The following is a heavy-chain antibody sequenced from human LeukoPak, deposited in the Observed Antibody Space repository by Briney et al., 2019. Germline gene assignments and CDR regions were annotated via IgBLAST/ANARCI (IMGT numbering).Heavy chain of an antibody. Sequence: GGSLRLSCAASGFTFSSYSMNWVRQAPGKGLEWVSYISSSSSTIYYADSVKGRFTISRDNAKNSLYLQMNSLRAEDTAVYYCASGEVAAADKDGYFDYWGQGTLVTVSS. V-gene: IGHV3-48*01. D-gene: IGHD6-13*01. CDR1: GFTFSSYS. CDR3: ASGEVAAADKDGYFDY. CDR2: ISSSSSTI. J-gene: IGHJ4*02.